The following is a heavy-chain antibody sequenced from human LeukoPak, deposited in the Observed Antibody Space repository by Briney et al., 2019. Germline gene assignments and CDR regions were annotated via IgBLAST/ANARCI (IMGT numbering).Heavy chain of an antibody. CDR3: ARAGDTAMASGFDY. CDR1: GGSFSGYY. Sequence: SETLSLTCAVYGGSFSGYYWSWIRQPPGKGLEWIGEINHSGSTNYNPSLKSRVTISVDTSKNQFSLKLSSVTAADTAVYYCARAGDTAMASGFDYWGQGTLVTVSS. D-gene: IGHD5-18*01. CDR2: INHSGST. J-gene: IGHJ4*02. V-gene: IGHV4-34*01.